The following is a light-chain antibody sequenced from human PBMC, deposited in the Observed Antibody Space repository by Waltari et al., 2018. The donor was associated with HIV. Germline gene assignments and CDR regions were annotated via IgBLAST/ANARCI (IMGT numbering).Light chain of an antibody. CDR2: AAA. CDR1: QGIANF. Sequence: DIQMTQSPSSLSASVGDRVTITCRASQGIANFLTWYQQKPGKVPKVLIYAAATLQSGVPSRFSGSGSGTDFTLTISSLQPEDVASYYCLNYYRAHWTFGQGTKVEI. CDR3: LNYYRAHWT. J-gene: IGKJ1*01. V-gene: IGKV1-27*01.